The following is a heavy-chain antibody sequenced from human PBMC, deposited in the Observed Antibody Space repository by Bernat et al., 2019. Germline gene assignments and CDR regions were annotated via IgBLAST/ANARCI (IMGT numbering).Heavy chain of an antibody. CDR3: AKDITIFLHAFDI. V-gene: IGHV3-23*01. Sequence: EVQLLESGGGLVQPGGSLRLSCAASGFTFSSYAMSWVRQAPGKGLEWVSAISGSGGSTYYADSVKGRFTIPRDNSKNTLYLQMNSLRAEDTAVYYCAKDITIFLHAFDIWGQGTMVTVSS. CDR2: ISGSGGST. J-gene: IGHJ3*02. D-gene: IGHD3-3*01. CDR1: GFTFSSYA.